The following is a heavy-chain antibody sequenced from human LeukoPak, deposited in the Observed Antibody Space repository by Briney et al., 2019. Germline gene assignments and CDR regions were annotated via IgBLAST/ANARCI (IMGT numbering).Heavy chain of an antibody. CDR2: IYHSGST. CDR1: GYSISSGYY. V-gene: IGHV4-38-2*02. J-gene: IGHJ4*02. CDR3: ARLAETYYYDSRGYYLGVGYFDY. Sequence: SETLSLTCTVSGYSISSGYYWGWIRPPPGKGLEWIASIYHSGSTYYNPSLKSRVTISVDTSKNQFSLKLSSVTAADTAVYYCARLAETYYYDSRGYYLGVGYFDYWGQGTLVTVSS. D-gene: IGHD3-22*01.